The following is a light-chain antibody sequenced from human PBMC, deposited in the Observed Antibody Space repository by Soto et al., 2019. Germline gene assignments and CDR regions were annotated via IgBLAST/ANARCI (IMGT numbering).Light chain of an antibody. J-gene: IGKJ4*01. V-gene: IGKV3-15*01. CDR3: QQRSNGLT. CDR1: QSVSSN. CDR2: AES. Sequence: EIVMTQSPATLSVSPGERATLSCRASQSVSSNLAWYQQKPGQAPRLLIYAESTRATGIPARFSGSGSGTEFTLTISSLQSEDFAVYYCQQRSNGLTFGGGTKVEIK.